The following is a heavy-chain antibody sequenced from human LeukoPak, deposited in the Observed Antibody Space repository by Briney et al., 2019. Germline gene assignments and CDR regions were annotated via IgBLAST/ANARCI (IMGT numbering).Heavy chain of an antibody. CDR2: INHSGST. J-gene: IGHJ4*02. CDR3: ARDEWLRSLDY. D-gene: IGHD5-12*01. CDR1: GGSFSGYY. Sequence: SATLSLTCAVYGGSFSGYYWSWIRQPPGKGLEWIGEINHSGSTNYNPSLKSRVTISVDTSKNQFSLKLSSVTAADTAVYYCARDEWLRSLDYWGQGTLVTVSS. V-gene: IGHV4-34*01.